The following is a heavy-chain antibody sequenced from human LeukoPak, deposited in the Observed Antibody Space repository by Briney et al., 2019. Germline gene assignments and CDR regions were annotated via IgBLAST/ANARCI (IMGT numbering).Heavy chain of an antibody. V-gene: IGHV3-53*01. Sequence: PGGSLRLSCAASGFTVSSNYMSWVRQAPGKGLECVSVIYSGGSTYYADSVKGRFTISRDNSKNTLFLQMDSLRAEDTAVYYCARLGPYSFDYWGQGTLVTVSS. D-gene: IGHD3-16*01. CDR1: GFTVSSNY. CDR3: ARLGPYSFDY. J-gene: IGHJ4*02. CDR2: IYSGGST.